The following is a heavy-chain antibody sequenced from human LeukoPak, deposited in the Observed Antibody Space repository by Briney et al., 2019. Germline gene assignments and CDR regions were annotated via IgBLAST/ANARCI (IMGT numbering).Heavy chain of an antibody. Sequence: GGSLRLSCAASGFTFSSYSMNWVRQAPGKGLEWVSSISSSSGYIYYADSVKGRFTISRDNAKNSLYLQMNSLRAEDTAVYYCARLKYSSSWYYFDYWGQGTLVTVSS. CDR3: ARLKYSSSWYYFDY. CDR1: GFTFSSYS. J-gene: IGHJ4*02. D-gene: IGHD6-13*01. CDR2: ISSSSGYI. V-gene: IGHV3-21*01.